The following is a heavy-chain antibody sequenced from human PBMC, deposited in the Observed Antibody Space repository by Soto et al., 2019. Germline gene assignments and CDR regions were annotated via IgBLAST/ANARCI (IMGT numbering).Heavy chain of an antibody. CDR2: ISSNGGST. V-gene: IGHV3-64*01. J-gene: IGHJ5*02. CDR3: ARADSSSWYGPPSWNWFDP. CDR1: GFTFSSYA. D-gene: IGHD6-13*01. Sequence: GGSLRLSCAASGFTFSSYAMHWVRQAPGKGLEYVSAISSNGGSTYYANSVKGRFTISRDNSKNTLYLQMGSLRAEDMALYYCARADSSSWYGPPSWNWFDPWGQGTLVTVSS.